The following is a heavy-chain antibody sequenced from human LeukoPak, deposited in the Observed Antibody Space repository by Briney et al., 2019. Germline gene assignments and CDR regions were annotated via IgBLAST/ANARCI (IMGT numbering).Heavy chain of an antibody. CDR2: IYPGDSRI. CDR1: GYSFTSSW. Sequence: GESLKISCQGFGYSFTSSWNGWVRQMPGKGMKWMGVIYPGDSRIRYNPSFQGQVTISVDKAISTAYLQWVSLKASDTAMYYCACRDLTSTWSFPWGQGTPVTVSS. V-gene: IGHV5-51*01. D-gene: IGHD6-13*01. J-gene: IGHJ5*02. CDR3: ACRDLTSTWSFP.